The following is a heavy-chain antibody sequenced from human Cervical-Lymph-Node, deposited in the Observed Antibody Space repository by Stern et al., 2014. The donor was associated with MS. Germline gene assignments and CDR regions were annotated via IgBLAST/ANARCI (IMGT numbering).Heavy chain of an antibody. V-gene: IGHV1-46*01. D-gene: IGHD3-10*01. J-gene: IGHJ4*02. CDR2: ISPNGGTT. Sequence: QVQLVQSGAEVKKPGASVRLSCTASGFSFSSYYIHWVRQAPGQGLEWVGLISPNGGTTTLAQKFQGRVSLTKDTPTNTVYMELNNLRSGDTALYYCAREGMAVLHYWGQGTLVIVSS. CDR3: AREGMAVLHY. CDR1: GFSFSSYY.